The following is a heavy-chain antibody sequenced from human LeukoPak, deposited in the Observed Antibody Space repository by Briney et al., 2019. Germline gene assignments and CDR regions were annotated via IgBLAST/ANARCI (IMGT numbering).Heavy chain of an antibody. CDR3: ARGPRWRAARAGGPWSSGMDV. Sequence: ASVKVSCKASGYTFTSYDINGVRQATGQGLEGMGWMNPNSGNKGYAQKFQGRVTMTRNTSISTAYMELSSLRSEDTAVYYCARGPRWRAARAGGPWSSGMDVGSQGTTVTVS. D-gene: IGHD6-6*01. CDR2: MNPNSGNK. V-gene: IGHV1-8*01. CDR1: GYTFTSYD. J-gene: IGHJ6*02.